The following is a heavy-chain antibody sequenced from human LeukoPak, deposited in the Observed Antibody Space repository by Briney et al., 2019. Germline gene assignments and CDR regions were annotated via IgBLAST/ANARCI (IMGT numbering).Heavy chain of an antibody. V-gene: IGHV3-11*04. Sequence: PGGSLRLSCAASGFTFSDYYMSWIRQAPGKGLEWVSYISSSGSTIYYADSVKGRFTISRDNSKNTLYLQMNSLRAEDTAVYYCARERFGVVGATRHFDYWGQGTLVTVSS. J-gene: IGHJ4*02. CDR1: GFTFSDYY. CDR3: ARERFGVVGATRHFDY. CDR2: ISSSGSTI. D-gene: IGHD1-26*01.